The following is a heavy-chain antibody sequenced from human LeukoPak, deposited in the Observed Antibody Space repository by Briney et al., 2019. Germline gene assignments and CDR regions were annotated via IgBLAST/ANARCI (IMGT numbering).Heavy chain of an antibody. J-gene: IGHJ3*02. V-gene: IGHV3-23*01. Sequence: GGSLRLSCAASGFTFSSYAMSWVRQAPGKGLGGVSAISGSGGSTYYADSVKGRFTISRDNSKNTLYLQMNSLRAEDTAVYYCAKDRYDLNAFDIWGQGTMVTVSS. D-gene: IGHD3-3*01. CDR3: AKDRYDLNAFDI. CDR1: GFTFSSYA. CDR2: ISGSGGST.